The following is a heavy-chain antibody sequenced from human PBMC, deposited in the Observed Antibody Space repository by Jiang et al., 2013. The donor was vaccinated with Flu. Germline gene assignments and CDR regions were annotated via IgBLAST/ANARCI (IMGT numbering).Heavy chain of an antibody. J-gene: IGHJ4*02. V-gene: IGHV3-11*01. CDR3: ARDDYGGLHDY. CDR1: GFTFSDYY. D-gene: IGHD4-17*01. CDR2: ISSTGNTQ. Sequence: LSCEISGFTFSDYYISWVRQAPGKGLEWVSYISSTGNTQKYADSVQGRFAISRDNAQNVVWLEMNTLRADDTAIYYCARDDYGGLHDYWGQGTLVTVSS.